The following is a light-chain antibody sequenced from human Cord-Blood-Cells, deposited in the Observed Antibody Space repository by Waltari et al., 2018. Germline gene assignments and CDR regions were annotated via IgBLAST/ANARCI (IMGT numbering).Light chain of an antibody. Sequence: NFMLTQPHSVSESPGKTVTISCTGSSGSIASNYVQWYQQRPGSAPTTGIYEDNQRPPGVPDRFSGSIDSSSNSASLTISGLKTEDEADYYCQSYDSSNWVFGGGTKLTVL. CDR1: SGSIASNY. J-gene: IGLJ3*02. V-gene: IGLV6-57*02. CDR3: QSYDSSNWV. CDR2: EDN.